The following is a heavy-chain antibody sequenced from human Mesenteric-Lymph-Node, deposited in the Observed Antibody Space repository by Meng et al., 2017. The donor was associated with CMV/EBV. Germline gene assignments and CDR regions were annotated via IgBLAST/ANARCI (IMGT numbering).Heavy chain of an antibody. CDR2: IGSMSNTI. Sequence: GGSLRLSCTASGFAFSIYSLHWVRQAPGKGLEWVAYIGSMSNTIYYADSVRGRFTVSRDDAKNALYLQMDSLRAEDTAVYYCARDAFPYSSDTWGQGTLVTVSS. D-gene: IGHD2-15*01. J-gene: IGHJ4*02. CDR1: GFAFSIYS. V-gene: IGHV3-48*04. CDR3: ARDAFPYSSDT.